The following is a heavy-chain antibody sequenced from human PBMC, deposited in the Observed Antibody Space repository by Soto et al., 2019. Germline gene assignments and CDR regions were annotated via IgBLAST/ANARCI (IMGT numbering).Heavy chain of an antibody. D-gene: IGHD6-13*01. CDR1: GFTFKNYG. Sequence: QVQLVESGGGEVQPGRSLRLSCAASGFTFKNYGMHWVRQAPGKGLEWVAVIFFDGSNKFYTDSVKGRITISRDNSKNTLYRQMDSLRAEDTAVYYCARAHETSSWYGYLDYWGQGTVVSVSS. CDR2: IFFDGSNK. CDR3: ARAHETSSWYGYLDY. V-gene: IGHV3-33*01. J-gene: IGHJ4*02.